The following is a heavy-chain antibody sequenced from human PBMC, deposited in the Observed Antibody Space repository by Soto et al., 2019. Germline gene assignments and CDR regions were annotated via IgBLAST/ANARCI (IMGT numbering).Heavy chain of an antibody. CDR1: GYTFTSYG. D-gene: IGHD3-3*01. V-gene: IGHV1-18*01. CDR2: ISADNGNT. CDR3: AGGGLRGVVTPWYY. Sequence: ASVKVSCKASGYTFTSYGISWVRQAPGQGFEWMGRISADNGNTNSAQKFQGRVSMTRDTSTSTAYMELRSLRSEDTAVYYCAGGGLRGVVTPWYYWGQGTLVTVSS. J-gene: IGHJ4*02.